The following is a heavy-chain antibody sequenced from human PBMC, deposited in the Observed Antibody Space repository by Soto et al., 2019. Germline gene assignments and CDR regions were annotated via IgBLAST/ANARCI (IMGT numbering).Heavy chain of an antibody. J-gene: IGHJ6*02. D-gene: IGHD5-18*01. V-gene: IGHV1-8*01. Sequence: VASVKVSCKASGYTFTSYDINWVRQATGQGLVWMGWMNPNSGNTGYAQKFQGRVTMTRNTSISTAYMELSSLRSEDTAVYYCARVVQLWSIYYYYYGMDVWGQGTTVTVSS. CDR2: MNPNSGNT. CDR3: ARVVQLWSIYYYYYGMDV. CDR1: GYTFTSYD.